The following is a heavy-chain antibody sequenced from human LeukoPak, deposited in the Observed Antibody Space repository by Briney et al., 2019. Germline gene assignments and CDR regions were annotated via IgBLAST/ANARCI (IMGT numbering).Heavy chain of an antibody. CDR2: ISAYNGNT. D-gene: IGHD4-17*01. Sequence: GASVKVSCKASGYTYTAYYMHWVRQAPGQGLEWMGWISAYNGNTNYAQKLQGRVTMTTDTSTSTAYMELRSLRSDDTAVYFCATQVTTVTTGDAFDIWGQGTMVTVSS. J-gene: IGHJ3*02. V-gene: IGHV1-18*04. CDR3: ATQVTTVTTGDAFDI. CDR1: GYTYTAYY.